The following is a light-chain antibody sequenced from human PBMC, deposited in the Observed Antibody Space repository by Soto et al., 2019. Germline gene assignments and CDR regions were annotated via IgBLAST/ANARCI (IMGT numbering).Light chain of an antibody. Sequence: QSVLTQPASVSGSPGQSITLSCTGTSSDVGDYNYVSWYQQHPGKAPKLMISEVSHRLSGVSNRFSGSKSGYTASLTSSGLQDEDEADYYCSSYISNSIVVFGGGTKLTVL. V-gene: IGLV2-14*01. J-gene: IGLJ2*01. CDR2: EVS. CDR1: SSDVGDYNY. CDR3: SSYISNSIVV.